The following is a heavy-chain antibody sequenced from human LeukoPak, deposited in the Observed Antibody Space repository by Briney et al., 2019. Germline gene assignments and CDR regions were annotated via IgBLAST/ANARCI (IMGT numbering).Heavy chain of an antibody. D-gene: IGHD5-12*01. CDR2: IKQDGSEK. CDR3: ARDRDGGYDSLYYYYYMDV. Sequence: PGGSLRLSCAASGFTLSNYWMSWVRQAPGRGLEWVAKIKQDGSEKNYVDSVKGRFTISRDNAKNSLFLQMDGLTAEDTAVYYCARDRDGGYDSLYYYYYMDVWGKGTTVTVSS. CDR1: GFTLSNYW. J-gene: IGHJ6*03. V-gene: IGHV3-7*01.